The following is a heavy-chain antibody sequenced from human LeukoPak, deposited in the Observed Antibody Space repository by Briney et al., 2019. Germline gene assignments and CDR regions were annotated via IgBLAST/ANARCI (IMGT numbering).Heavy chain of an antibody. CDR2: IKQDGSEK. J-gene: IGHJ4*02. CDR3: AKDSSYGSGSYSFDY. CDR1: GFTFSSYW. D-gene: IGHD3-10*01. V-gene: IGHV3-7*03. Sequence: GGSLRLSCAASGFTFSSYWMSWVRQAPGKGLEWVANIKQDGSEKYYADSVKGRFTISRDNAKNSLYLQMNSLRAEDTALYYCAKDSSYGSGSYSFDYWGQGTLVTVSS.